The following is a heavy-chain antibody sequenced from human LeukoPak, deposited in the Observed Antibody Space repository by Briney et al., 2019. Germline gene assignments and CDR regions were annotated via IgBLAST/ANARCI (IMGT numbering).Heavy chain of an antibody. Sequence: SETLSLTCSVSGGSVTSGSYYWSWIRQPAGKGLEWIGRIYTSGSTNYNPSLKSRVTMSVDTSKNQFSLKLSSVTAADTAVYYCARTPILTGYYGAFDIWGQGTMVTVSS. CDR2: IYTSGST. CDR1: GGSVTSGSYY. J-gene: IGHJ3*02. V-gene: IGHV4-61*02. D-gene: IGHD3-9*01. CDR3: ARTPILTGYYGAFDI.